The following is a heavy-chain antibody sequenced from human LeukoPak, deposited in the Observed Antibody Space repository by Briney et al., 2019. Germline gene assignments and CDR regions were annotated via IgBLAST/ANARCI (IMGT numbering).Heavy chain of an antibody. V-gene: IGHV4-38-2*02. CDR1: GYSISSGYY. CDR2: IYHSGKT. J-gene: IGHJ4*02. Sequence: PSETLSLTCTVSGYSISSGYYWGWIRQPPGKGLEWIGSIYHSGKTYYNPSLKSRVTISVETSKNQFSLKLTSVTAADTAIYYCATEYCASSSCRFDSWGQGTLVTVSS. D-gene: IGHD2-2*01. CDR3: ATEYCASSSCRFDS.